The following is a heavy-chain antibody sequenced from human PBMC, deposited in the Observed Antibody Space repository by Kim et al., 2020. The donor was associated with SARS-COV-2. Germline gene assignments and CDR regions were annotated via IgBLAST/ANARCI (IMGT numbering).Heavy chain of an antibody. CDR1: GFTFSSYE. J-gene: IGHJ6*02. CDR3: ARDWRYYYGSGSYYSTYYYYGMDV. CDR2: ISSSGSTI. Sequence: GGSLRLSCAASGFTFSSYEMNWVRQAPGKGLECVSYISSSGSTIYYADSVKGRFTISRDNAKNSLYLQMNSLRAEDTAVYYCARDWRYYYGSGSYYSTYYYYGMDVWGQGTTVTVSS. D-gene: IGHD3-10*01. V-gene: IGHV3-48*03.